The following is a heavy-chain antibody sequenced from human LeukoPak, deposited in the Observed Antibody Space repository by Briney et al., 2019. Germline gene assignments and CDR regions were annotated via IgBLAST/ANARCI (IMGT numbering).Heavy chain of an antibody. J-gene: IGHJ4*02. CDR2: IYYSGST. D-gene: IGHD5-24*01. V-gene: IGHV4-59*01. Sequence: TSEPLSLTCTVSGGSISSYYWSWIRQPPGKGLEWIGYIYYSGSTNYHPPLKSRVTISVATSKNQFSLKLSSVTAADTAVYYCARGGDGYNFYFDYWGQGTLVTVSS. CDR3: ARGGDGYNFYFDY. CDR1: GGSISSYY.